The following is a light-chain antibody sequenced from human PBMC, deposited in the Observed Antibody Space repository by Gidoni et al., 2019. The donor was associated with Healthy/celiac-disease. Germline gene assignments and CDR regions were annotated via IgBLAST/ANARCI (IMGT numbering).Light chain of an antibody. J-gene: IGLJ2*01. CDR3: QVWDSSSDHVV. CDR1: NIGSKS. V-gene: IGLV3-21*04. Sequence: SYVMTQPPSVSVAPGQTARIPCGGNNIGSKSVHWYQQKPGQAPVLVIYYDSDRPPGIPARFSGSNSGNTATLTISRVEAGDEADYYCQVWDSSSDHVVFGGGPKLTVL. CDR2: YDS.